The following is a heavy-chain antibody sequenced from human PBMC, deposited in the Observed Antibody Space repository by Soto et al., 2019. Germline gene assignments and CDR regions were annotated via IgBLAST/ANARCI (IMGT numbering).Heavy chain of an antibody. Sequence: QVQLVESGGGVVQPGRSLRLSCAASGFTFSSYGMHWVRQAPGKGLEWVAVISYDGSNKYYADSVKGRFTISRDNSKKTMYLQMNSLRAEDTAVYYCAKDRLMTTGSWFDPWGQGTLVTVSS. CDR2: ISYDGSNK. D-gene: IGHD4-17*01. CDR3: AKDRLMTTGSWFDP. J-gene: IGHJ5*02. V-gene: IGHV3-30*18. CDR1: GFTFSSYG.